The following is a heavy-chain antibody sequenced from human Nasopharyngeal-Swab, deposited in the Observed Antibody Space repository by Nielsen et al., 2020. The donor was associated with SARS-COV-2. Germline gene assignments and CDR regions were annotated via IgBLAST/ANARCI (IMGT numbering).Heavy chain of an antibody. CDR2: ISSSSSYI. CDR3: ARDLYKVVRGVIGY. CDR1: GFAFSSYA. V-gene: IGHV3-21*01. J-gene: IGHJ4*02. D-gene: IGHD3-10*01. Sequence: GESLKISCAASGFAFSSYAMSWVRQAPGKGLEWVSSISSSSSYIYYADSVKGRFTISRDNAKNSLYLQMNSLRAEDTAVYYCARDLYKVVRGVIGYWGQGTLVTVSS.